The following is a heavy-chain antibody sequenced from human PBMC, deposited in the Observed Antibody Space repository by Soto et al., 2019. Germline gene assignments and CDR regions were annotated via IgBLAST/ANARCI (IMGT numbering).Heavy chain of an antibody. Sequence: PGGSLRLSCAASGFTFSSYWMSWVRQAPGKGLEWVANIKQDGSEKYYVDSVKGRFTISRDNAKNSLYLQMNSLSADDTAVYYCARDHFSGYDVLDYWGQGTLVTVSS. CDR1: GFTFSSYW. V-gene: IGHV3-7*01. J-gene: IGHJ4*02. CDR3: ARDHFSGYDVLDY. D-gene: IGHD5-12*01. CDR2: IKQDGSEK.